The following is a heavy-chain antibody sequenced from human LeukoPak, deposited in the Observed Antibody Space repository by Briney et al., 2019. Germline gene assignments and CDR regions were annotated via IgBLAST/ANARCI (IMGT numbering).Heavy chain of an antibody. J-gene: IGHJ4*02. D-gene: IGHD4-23*01. CDR2: IDNDGRGT. Sequence: GGSLRLSCAASGFTFSSYWMHWVRQAPGKGLVWVSRIDNDGRGTSYADSVKGRFTISRDNSKNTLFLQMNSLRAEDTAAYYCAKAPGSGNSYFDYWGQGTLVTVSS. CDR1: GFTFSSYW. CDR3: AKAPGSGNSYFDY. V-gene: IGHV3-74*01.